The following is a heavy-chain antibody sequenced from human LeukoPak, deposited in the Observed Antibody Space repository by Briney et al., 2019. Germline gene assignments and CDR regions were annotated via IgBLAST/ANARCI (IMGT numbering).Heavy chain of an antibody. Sequence: GGSLRLSCAASGLTFSRYNMNWVRQAPGKGLEWVSSIGTSSNNIYYTDSVKGRFTISRDNAKNSLYLQVDSLRVEDTAVYFCAGGTVGNYALDYWGQGTLVTVSS. CDR2: IGTSSNNI. V-gene: IGHV3-21*01. D-gene: IGHD1-7*01. CDR1: GLTFSRYN. J-gene: IGHJ4*02. CDR3: AGGTVGNYALDY.